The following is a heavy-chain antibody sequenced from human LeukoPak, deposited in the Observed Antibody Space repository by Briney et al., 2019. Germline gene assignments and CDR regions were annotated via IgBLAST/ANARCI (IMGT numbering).Heavy chain of an antibody. CDR1: GYTLTELS. Sequence: GASVKVSCMVSGYTLTELSMHWVRQAPGKGLEWVGGFDPEDGETIYAQKFQGRVTMTEDTSTDTAYMELSSLRSEDTAVYYCATLGPIVVVPAAILDNWFDPWGQGTLVTVSS. CDR2: FDPEDGET. V-gene: IGHV1-24*01. CDR3: ATLGPIVVVPAAILDNWFDP. J-gene: IGHJ5*02. D-gene: IGHD2-2*01.